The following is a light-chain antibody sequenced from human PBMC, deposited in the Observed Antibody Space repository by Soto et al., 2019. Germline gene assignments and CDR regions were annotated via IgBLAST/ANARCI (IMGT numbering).Light chain of an antibody. CDR3: QQYDDWPET. CDR1: QSVSSN. Sequence: EKVMTQSPATLSVSPGERATLSCRASQSVSSNLAWYQQKPGQAPRLLIYDASTRATGIPARFSGSGSGTEFTLTISSLQSEDLAVYYCQQYDDWPETFGQGTQVEIK. CDR2: DAS. J-gene: IGKJ1*01. V-gene: IGKV3-15*01.